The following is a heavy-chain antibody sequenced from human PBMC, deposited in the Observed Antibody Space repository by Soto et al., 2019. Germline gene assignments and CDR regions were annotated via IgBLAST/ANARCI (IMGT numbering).Heavy chain of an antibody. CDR2: IIPIFGTA. V-gene: IGHV1-69*01. CDR3: ARVGRRYCSGGSCYYYGMDV. D-gene: IGHD2-15*01. Sequence: QVQLVQSGAEVKKPGSSVKVSCKASGGTFSSYAISWVRQAPGQGLEWMGGIIPIFGTANYAQKFQGRVTITADESTSTAYMELSSLRSEDTAVYYCARVGRRYCSGGSCYYYGMDVWGQGTTVTVSS. J-gene: IGHJ6*02. CDR1: GGTFSSYA.